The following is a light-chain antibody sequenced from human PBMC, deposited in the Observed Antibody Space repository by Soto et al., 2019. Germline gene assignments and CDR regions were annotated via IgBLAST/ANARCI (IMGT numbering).Light chain of an antibody. CDR1: SGSIASNY. CDR3: QSFDISNVV. J-gene: IGLJ2*01. Sequence: NFMLTQPHSVSESPGKTVTISCTRSSGSIASNYVQWYQQRPGSAPTPVIYEDSQRPSGVPDRFSGSIDSSSNSASLTISRLKTEDEADYYCQSFDISNVVFGGGTKPDRP. CDR2: EDS. V-gene: IGLV6-57*04.